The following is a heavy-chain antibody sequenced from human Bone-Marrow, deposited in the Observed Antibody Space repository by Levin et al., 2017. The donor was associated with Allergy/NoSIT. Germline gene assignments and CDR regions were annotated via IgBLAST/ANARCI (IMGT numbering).Heavy chain of an antibody. V-gene: IGHV3-23*01. D-gene: IGHD1-26*01. Sequence: GGSLRLSCAASGFTFTSYAMSWVRQAPGKGLEWVSGISGSDTSTFYADSVKGRFTNSRDNSRDTLYLQMNRLRAEDTAVYYCAKARGGGREWYFDLWGRGTLVTVSS. J-gene: IGHJ2*01. CDR2: ISGSDTST. CDR1: GFTFTSYA. CDR3: AKARGGGREWYFDL.